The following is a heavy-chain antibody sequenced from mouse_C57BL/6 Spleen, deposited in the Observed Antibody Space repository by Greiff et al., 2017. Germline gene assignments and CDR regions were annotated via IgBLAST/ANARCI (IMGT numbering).Heavy chain of an antibody. CDR3: ARSRYYGSSYWYFDV. Sequence: QVQLQQSGPELVKPGASVKISCKASGYAFSSSWMNWVKQRPGKGLEWIGRICPGDGDTNYNGKFKGKATLTADKSSSTAYMQLSSLTSEDSAVYFCARSRYYGSSYWYFDVWGTGTTVTVSS. D-gene: IGHD1-1*01. J-gene: IGHJ1*03. V-gene: IGHV1-82*01. CDR2: ICPGDGDT. CDR1: GYAFSSSW.